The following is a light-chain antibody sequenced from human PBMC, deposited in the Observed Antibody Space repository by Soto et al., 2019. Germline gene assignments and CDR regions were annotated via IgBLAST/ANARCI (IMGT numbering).Light chain of an antibody. CDR1: QSVSSSY. V-gene: IGKV3-20*01. CDR3: QKYGSSPNT. J-gene: IGKJ1*01. CDR2: AAS. Sequence: EIVLTQSPGTLSLSPGERATLSCRASQSVSSSYLAWYQQKPGQAPRLLIYAASSRATGIPDSFSGSGSGTDFTLTISRLEPEDFAVYYCQKYGSSPNTFGQGTKVDIK.